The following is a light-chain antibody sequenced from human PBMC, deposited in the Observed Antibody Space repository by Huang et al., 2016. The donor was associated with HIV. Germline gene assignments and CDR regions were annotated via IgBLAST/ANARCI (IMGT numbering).Light chain of an antibody. J-gene: IGKJ3*01. Sequence: EIVMTQSPATLSVSPGERVTLACRASQSFSNNLAWYQQKPGQAPRLLVSSASTRATGIPARFSGSGSGTDFTLTISSLQSEHFAVYYCQQYDTWPITFGPGTRVDSK. CDR2: SAS. CDR3: QQYDTWPIT. CDR1: QSFSNN. V-gene: IGKV3-15*01.